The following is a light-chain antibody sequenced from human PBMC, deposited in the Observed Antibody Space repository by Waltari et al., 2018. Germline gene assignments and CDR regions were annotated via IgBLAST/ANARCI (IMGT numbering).Light chain of an antibody. CDR2: DFS. Sequence: QSALTQPASVSGSPGQSITIPCTGTSSAVGTYNYVSWYQQHPGKAPKLMLYDFSYRPSGVSNRFSGSKSGNTASLTISGRQAEDEADYYCSSYITTNTLELFGGGTSLTVL. V-gene: IGLV2-14*03. CDR3: SSYITTNTLEL. J-gene: IGLJ2*01. CDR1: SSAVGTYNY.